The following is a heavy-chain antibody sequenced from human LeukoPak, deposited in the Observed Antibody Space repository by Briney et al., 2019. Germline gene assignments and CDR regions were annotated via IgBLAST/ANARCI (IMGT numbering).Heavy chain of an antibody. D-gene: IGHD1-26*01. CDR3: ARIEWERLGRAFDI. J-gene: IGHJ3*02. CDR1: GFTFTSYS. CDR2: IYSAGAT. Sequence: GGSLRLSCAASGFTFTSYSMNWVRQAPGKGLEWVSSIYSAGATHYAESVKGRFTISRDNSKNTLYLQMNSLRAEDMAVYYCARIEWERLGRAFDIWGQGTMVTVSS. V-gene: IGHV3-53*01.